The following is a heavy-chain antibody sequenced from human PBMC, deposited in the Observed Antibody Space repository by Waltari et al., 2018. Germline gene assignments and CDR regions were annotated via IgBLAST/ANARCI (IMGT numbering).Heavy chain of an antibody. CDR1: GISFSASV. D-gene: IGHD2-21*02. CDR2: ISHGGDRR. V-gene: IGHV3-30*03. CDR3: AGTMTAFMDS. J-gene: IGHJ4*02. Sequence: QVQLVESGGGVVQPGKSLRLSCRVSGISFSASVMHWIRQAPGKGLEGLASISHGGDRRFYTASVKGRFTIARDTSTKMLFLQMNNLRRNDTGVYFCAGTMTAFMDSWGQGTLVTVAS.